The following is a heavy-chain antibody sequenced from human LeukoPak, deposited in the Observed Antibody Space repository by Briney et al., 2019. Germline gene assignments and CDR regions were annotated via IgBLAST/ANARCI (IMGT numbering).Heavy chain of an antibody. V-gene: IGHV3-74*01. CDR2: ISTDGSTT. D-gene: IGHD2-2*02. CDR1: GFTFSNYW. Sequence: QPGGSLRLSCAASGFTFSNYWMHWVRQAPGKGLVWVSRISTDGSTTTYADSVKGRFTISRDNAKNTLYLQMNSLRAEDTAVYYCARDKDIVVVPAAIGRNWFDPWGQGTLVTVSS. CDR3: ARDKDIVVVPAAIGRNWFDP. J-gene: IGHJ5*02.